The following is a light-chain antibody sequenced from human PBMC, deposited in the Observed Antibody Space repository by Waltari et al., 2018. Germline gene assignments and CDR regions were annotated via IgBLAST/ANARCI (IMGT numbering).Light chain of an antibody. CDR1: QAINGFY. V-gene: IGKV3-20*01. J-gene: IGKJ1*01. CDR2: DAS. CDR3: QQYGDSPAT. Sequence: IVMTQSPDTLSLSPGESATLSCRARQAINGFYLAWYQQKPGQPPSLLIYDASSRATGIPDRFSGSGSGTDFAPTIRRLEPEDFAVYYCQQYGDSPATFGQGTRVEI.